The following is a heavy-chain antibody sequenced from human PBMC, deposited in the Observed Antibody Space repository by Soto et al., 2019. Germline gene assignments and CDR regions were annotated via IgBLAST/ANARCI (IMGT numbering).Heavy chain of an antibody. CDR2: INVNSGGT. J-gene: IGHJ4*02. D-gene: IGHD3-16*02. V-gene: IGHV1-2*04. Sequence: QVQLVQSGAEVKKPGASVKVSCKASGYTFTGNYMHWVRQAPGQGFEWMGWINVNSGGTKYAQKFQGWVIMTRDTSISTAYMELSRLISDDTAVYYCARGDKLSLYPQLDYWGQGTLVTVSS. CDR3: ARGDKLSLYPQLDY. CDR1: GYTFTGNY.